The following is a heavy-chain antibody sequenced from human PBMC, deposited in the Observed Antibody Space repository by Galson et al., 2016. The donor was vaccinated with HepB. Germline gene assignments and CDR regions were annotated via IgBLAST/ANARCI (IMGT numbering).Heavy chain of an antibody. CDR1: GYTFRSFG. Sequence: SVKVSCKASGYTFRSFGISWVRQAPGQGLEWMGWISGYNGNTEYSQKVQGRVTMTTDTSTNTAYMELRSLTSDDTAVYYCARITVTTGWWTGGGGDFDYWGQGTLVTVSS. D-gene: IGHD4-11*01. CDR2: ISGYNGNT. V-gene: IGHV1-18*01. J-gene: IGHJ4*02. CDR3: ARITVTTGWWTGGGGDFDY.